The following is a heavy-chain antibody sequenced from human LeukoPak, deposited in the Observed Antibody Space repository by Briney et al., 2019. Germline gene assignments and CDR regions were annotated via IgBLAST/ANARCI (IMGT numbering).Heavy chain of an antibody. V-gene: IGHV1-8*01. Sequence: ASVKVSCRDSGYTFTSYDINWVRQATGQGLEWMGWMNPNSGNTGYAQKFQGRVTMTRNTSISTAYMELSSLRSEDTAVSYCARAYGDYRGYYYYMDVWGKGTTVTVSS. CDR3: ARAYGDYRGYYYYMDV. CDR2: MNPNSGNT. D-gene: IGHD4-17*01. CDR1: GYTFTSYD. J-gene: IGHJ6*03.